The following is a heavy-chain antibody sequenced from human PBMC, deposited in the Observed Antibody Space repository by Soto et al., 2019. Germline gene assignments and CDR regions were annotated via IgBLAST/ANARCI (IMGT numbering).Heavy chain of an antibody. Sequence: SETLSLTCTVSGGSISSSSYYWGWIRQPPGKGLEWIGSIFYSGSTYYNPSLKSRVTISVDKSKNQFSLKLSSVTAADTAVYYFARVSGSYYYGMDFWGQGIMVSVSS. D-gene: IGHD1-26*01. CDR2: IFYSGST. CDR3: ARVSGSYYYGMDF. J-gene: IGHJ6*02. CDR1: GGSISSSSYY. V-gene: IGHV4-39*07.